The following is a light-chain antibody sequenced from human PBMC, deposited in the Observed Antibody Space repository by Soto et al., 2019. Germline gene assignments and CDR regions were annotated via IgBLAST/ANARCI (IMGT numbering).Light chain of an antibody. CDR1: QSVSSRY. CDR3: QPYNNWHYIT. Sequence: EIVLTQSPGPLSLSPGERATLSCRASQSVSSRYLAWYQQKPGQAPRLSIYGACTRATGIPARFSGSVSGTEFTLTISILKSEYLAVYSCQPYNNWHYITLVQGTRLYIK. CDR2: GAC. J-gene: IGKJ5*01. V-gene: IGKV3-15*01.